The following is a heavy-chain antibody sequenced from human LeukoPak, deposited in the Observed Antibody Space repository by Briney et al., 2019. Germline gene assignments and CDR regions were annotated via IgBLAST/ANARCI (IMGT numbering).Heavy chain of an antibody. D-gene: IGHD3-10*01. CDR3: AKGGISLVRGSFDY. CDR2: IYSGGST. V-gene: IGHV3-53*01. Sequence: GGSLRLSCAASGFTVSSNYMSWVRQAPGKGLEWVSVIYSGGSTYYADSVKGRFTISRDNSKNTLYLQMNSLRAEDTAVYYCAKGGISLVRGSFDYWGRGTLVTVSS. CDR1: GFTVSSNY. J-gene: IGHJ4*02.